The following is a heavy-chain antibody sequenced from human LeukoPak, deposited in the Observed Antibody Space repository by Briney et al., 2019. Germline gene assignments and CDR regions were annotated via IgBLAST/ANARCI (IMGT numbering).Heavy chain of an antibody. V-gene: IGHV3-48*01. D-gene: IGHD4-23*01. CDR3: ATTVVTRHFDY. CDR1: GFTFSSYS. CDR2: ISSSSSTI. Sequence: GGSLRLSCAASGFTFSSYSMNWVRQAPGKGLEWVSYISSSSSTIYYADSVKGRFTISRDNAKNSLYLQMNGLRAEDTAVYYCATTVVTRHFDYWGQGTLVTVSS. J-gene: IGHJ4*02.